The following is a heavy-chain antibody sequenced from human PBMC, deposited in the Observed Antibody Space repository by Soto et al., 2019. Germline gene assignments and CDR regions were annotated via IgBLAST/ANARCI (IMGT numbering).Heavy chain of an antibody. CDR3: VKDVGVRPH. Sequence: EAQLVESGGGLVQPGGSLRLSCSASGFIFRNYVMHWVRQAPGKGLEYVSAINSNGGTTYYADSVKGRFVVSRDNSKNTLYLQLSSLRIEDTAMYYCVKDVGVRPHWGPGTLLIVSS. V-gene: IGHV3-64D*06. D-gene: IGHD3-16*01. J-gene: IGHJ1*01. CDR2: INSNGGTT. CDR1: GFIFRNYV.